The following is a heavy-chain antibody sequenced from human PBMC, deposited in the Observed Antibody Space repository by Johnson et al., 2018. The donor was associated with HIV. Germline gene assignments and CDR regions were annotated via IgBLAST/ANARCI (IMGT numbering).Heavy chain of an antibody. J-gene: IGHJ3*02. D-gene: IGHD3-16*02. CDR3: AKDLPGDDYDDVWWSYRSTHDAFDI. CDR2: ISYDGSNK. CDR1: GFTFSSYA. Sequence: QVQLMESGGGVVQPGRSLRLSCAASGFTFSSYAMHWVRQAPGKGLEWVAVISYDGSNKYYADSVKGRFTISRDNSKNTLYLQMSSLRSEDTAVYYCAKDLPGDDYDDVWWSYRSTHDAFDIWGQGTVVTVSS. V-gene: IGHV3-30-3*01.